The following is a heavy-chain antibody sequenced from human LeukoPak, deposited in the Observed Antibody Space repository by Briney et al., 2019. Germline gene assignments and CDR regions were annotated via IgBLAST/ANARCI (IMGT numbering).Heavy chain of an antibody. D-gene: IGHD6-19*01. V-gene: IGHV3-48*03. CDR1: GFIFSSYE. Sequence: PGGSLRLSCAASGFIFSSYEMNWVRQAPGKGLEWVSCISSSGSTIYYADSVKGRFTISRDNAKNSLYLQMNSLRAEDTAVYYCARQKPGSSGWYAPYYYYGMDVWGIGTTVTVSS. CDR2: ISSSGSTI. CDR3: ARQKPGSSGWYAPYYYYGMDV. J-gene: IGHJ6*04.